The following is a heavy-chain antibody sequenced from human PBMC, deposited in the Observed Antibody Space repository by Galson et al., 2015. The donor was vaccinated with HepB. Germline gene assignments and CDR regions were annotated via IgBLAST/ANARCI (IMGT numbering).Heavy chain of an antibody. J-gene: IGHJ4*02. D-gene: IGHD2-21*02. CDR3: ARDGGRIVVVTATLDY. V-gene: IGHV3-21*01. CDR1: GFTFSSYS. CDR2: ISSSSSYI. Sequence: SLRLSCAASGFTFSSYSMNWVRQAPGKGLEWVSSISSSSSYIYYADSVKGRFTISRDNAKNSLYLQMNSLRAEDTAVYYCARDGGRIVVVTATLDYWGQGTLVTVSS.